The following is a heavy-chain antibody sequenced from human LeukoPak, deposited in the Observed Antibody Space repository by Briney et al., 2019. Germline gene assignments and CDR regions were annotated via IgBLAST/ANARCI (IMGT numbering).Heavy chain of an antibody. CDR2: IWYDGSNK. Sequence: GGSLRLSCAASGFTFSSYGMHWVRQAPGKGLEWVAVIWYDGSNKYYAESVKGRFTISRDNSKNTLYLQMNSLRAEDTAVYYCAGQLGYCTSTRCYVTDYHGMDVWGQGTTVTVSS. CDR1: GFTFSSYG. V-gene: IGHV3-33*01. D-gene: IGHD2-2*01. CDR3: AGQLGYCTSTRCYVTDYHGMDV. J-gene: IGHJ6*02.